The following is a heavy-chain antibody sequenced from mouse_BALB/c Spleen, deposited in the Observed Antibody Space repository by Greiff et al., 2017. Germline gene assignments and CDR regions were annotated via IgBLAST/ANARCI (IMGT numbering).Heavy chain of an antibody. CDR3: TTARAKGDFGAMDY. D-gene: IGHD3-1*01. J-gene: IGHJ4*01. CDR2: IYPGSGCT. V-gene: IGHV1S22*01. Sequence: LQQPGSELVRPGASVKLSCKASGYTFTSYWMHWVKQRHGQGLEWIGNIYPGSGCTNYDEKFKSKGTLTVDTSSSTAYMHLSSLTSEDSAVYYCTTARAKGDFGAMDYWGQGTSVTVSS. CDR1: GYTFTSYW.